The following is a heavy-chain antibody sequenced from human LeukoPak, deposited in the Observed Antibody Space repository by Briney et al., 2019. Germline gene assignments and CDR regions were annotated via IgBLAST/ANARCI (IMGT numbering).Heavy chain of an antibody. Sequence: SETLTLTCTVSDDSISINNYYWSWIRQPPGKGLEWVGTLHFSGTPYYSPSLNSRVSISVDTSKNQFSLMLKSVTATDTAVYDCTLGRDGYNLGNFWGQGTLVTVSS. J-gene: IGHJ4*02. D-gene: IGHD5-24*01. V-gene: IGHV4-39*01. CDR1: DDSISINNYY. CDR3: TLGRDGYNLGNF. CDR2: LHFSGTP.